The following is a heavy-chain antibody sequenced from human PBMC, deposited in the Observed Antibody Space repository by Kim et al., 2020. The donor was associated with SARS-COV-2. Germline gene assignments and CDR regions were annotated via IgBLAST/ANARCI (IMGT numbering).Heavy chain of an antibody. CDR1: GGSISSYY. J-gene: IGHJ4*02. CDR3: ATSGRGAAAAGPI. Sequence: SETLSLTCTVSGGSISSYYWNWIWQPPGKGLEWIGHIYYSGSTDYNPPLKSRVTISVDTSKNQFSLNLNSVTAADTAVYYCATSGRGAAAAGPIWGQGTRVTITS. CDR2: IYYSGST. V-gene: IGHV4-59*01. D-gene: IGHD6-25*01.